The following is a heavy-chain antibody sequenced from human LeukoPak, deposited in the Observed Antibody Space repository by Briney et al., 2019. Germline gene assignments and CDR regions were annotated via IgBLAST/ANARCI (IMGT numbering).Heavy chain of an antibody. CDR2: IYYSGST. CDR3: ASAVVYAGNSGVGYFDL. V-gene: IGHV4-30-4*08. J-gene: IGHJ2*01. D-gene: IGHD4-23*01. Sequence: PSQTLSLTCTVSGGSISSGDYYWSWIRQPPGKGLEWIGYIYYSGSTYYNPSLKSRVTISVDTSKNQFSLKLNSVTAADTAVYYCASAVVYAGNSGVGYFDLWGRGTLVTVSS. CDR1: GGSISSGDYY.